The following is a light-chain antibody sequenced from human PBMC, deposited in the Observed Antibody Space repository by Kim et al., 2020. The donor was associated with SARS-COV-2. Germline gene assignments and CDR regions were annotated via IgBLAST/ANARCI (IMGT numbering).Light chain of an antibody. V-gene: IGKV4-1*01. CDR3: QQYYSTPPT. Sequence: DLVLPPSPDSLAVSLGERPTINCKSSQNILYTSNSKNFLAWYQQKPGQPPKLLIYWASNRDSGVPDRFSGSGSGTDFTLTISSLQPDDVAVYYCQQYYSTPPTFGGGTKVDIK. CDR2: WAS. CDR1: QNILYTSNSKNF. J-gene: IGKJ4*01.